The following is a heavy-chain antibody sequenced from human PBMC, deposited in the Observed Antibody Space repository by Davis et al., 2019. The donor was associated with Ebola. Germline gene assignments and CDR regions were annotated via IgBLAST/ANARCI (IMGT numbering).Heavy chain of an antibody. D-gene: IGHD3-10*01. CDR3: ARDRGSGRRPYYAMDV. J-gene: IGHJ6*02. Sequence: PGGSLRLSCAASGFAVSNNYMSWVRQAPGKGLEWVSIIYSGGSTYYADSVKGRFTISRDNSKNTLYLQMNSLRAEDTALYYCARDRGSGRRPYYAMDVWGRGTTVTVSS. CDR2: IYSGGST. CDR1: GFAVSNNY. V-gene: IGHV3-53*01.